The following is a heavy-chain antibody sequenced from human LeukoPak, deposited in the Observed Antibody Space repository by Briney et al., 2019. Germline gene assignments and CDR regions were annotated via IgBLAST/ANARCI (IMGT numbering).Heavy chain of an antibody. CDR3: ARDHSTYGSSPTDY. Sequence: SETLSLTCSVSGYSISSGYYWGWIRQPPGKGLEWIGSVFHSGITYYKPSLKSRVTILVDTSKNQFSLKLTSVTAADTAVYYCARDHSTYGSSPTDYWGQGTLLTVSS. D-gene: IGHD3-10*01. V-gene: IGHV4-38-2*02. CDR1: GYSISSGYY. J-gene: IGHJ4*02. CDR2: VFHSGIT.